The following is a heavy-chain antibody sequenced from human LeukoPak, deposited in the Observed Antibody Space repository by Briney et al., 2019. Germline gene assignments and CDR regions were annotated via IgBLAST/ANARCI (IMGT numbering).Heavy chain of an antibody. CDR3: ARLITAFQAFDS. Sequence: SETLSLTCSVSGGSISSSSYFWAWIRQPPGKGLEWIVSIYYSGSTYYNPSLNSRVTISVDTSKNQFSLNLSSVTAADTAVYYCARLITAFQAFDSWGQGTLVTVSS. D-gene: IGHD3-16*01. J-gene: IGHJ4*02. CDR2: IYYSGST. CDR1: GGSISSSSYF. V-gene: IGHV4-39*01.